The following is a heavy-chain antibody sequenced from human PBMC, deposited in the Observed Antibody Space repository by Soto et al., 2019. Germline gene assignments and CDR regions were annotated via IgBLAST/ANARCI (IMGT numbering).Heavy chain of an antibody. V-gene: IGHV3-21*01. D-gene: IGHD2-8*01. Sequence: PGGSLRLSCAASGFTFSTYSMNWVRQAPGKGLEWVSSISSGSTYKYYADSLKGRFTISRDNAKNSLYLQMNSLGAEDTAVYYCARGSYCTNGVCPFDYWGQGTLVTVSS. CDR3: ARGSYCTNGVCPFDY. J-gene: IGHJ4*02. CDR2: ISSGSTYK. CDR1: GFTFSTYS.